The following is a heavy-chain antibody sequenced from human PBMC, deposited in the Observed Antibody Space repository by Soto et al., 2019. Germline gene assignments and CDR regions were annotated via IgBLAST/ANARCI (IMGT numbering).Heavy chain of an antibody. Sequence: PSETLSLTCTVSGGSISSGGYYWSWIRQHPGKGLEWIGYIYYSGSTYYNPSLKSRVTISVDTSKNQFSLKLSSVTAADTAVYYCARDRVREHWFDPWGQGTLVTVS. J-gene: IGHJ5*02. D-gene: IGHD6-13*01. CDR1: GGSISSGGYY. CDR2: IYYSGST. V-gene: IGHV4-31*03. CDR3: ARDRVREHWFDP.